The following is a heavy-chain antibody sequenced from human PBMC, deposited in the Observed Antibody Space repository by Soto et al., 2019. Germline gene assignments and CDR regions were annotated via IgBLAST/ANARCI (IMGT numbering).Heavy chain of an antibody. CDR2: ISWNSGSI. CDR1: GFTFDDYA. CDR3: AKSGLRYFDPYYFDY. V-gene: IGHV3-9*01. Sequence: GGSLRLSCAGSGFTFDDYAMHWVRQAPGKGLEWVSGISWNSGSIGYADSVKGRFTISRDNAKNSLYLQMNSLRAEDTALYYCAKSGLRYFDPYYFDYWGQGTLVTVSS. J-gene: IGHJ4*02. D-gene: IGHD3-9*01.